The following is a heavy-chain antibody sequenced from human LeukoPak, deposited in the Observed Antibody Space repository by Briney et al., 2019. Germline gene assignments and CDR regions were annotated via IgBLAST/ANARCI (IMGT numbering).Heavy chain of an antibody. Sequence: GGTLRLSCAASGFTFSNYAMTWVRQAPGKGLEWVSGTSGGGDTTHYADSVKGRFTISRDNSKNMVYLQMDSLRAEDTAVYYCATQRSVGGPTWNYMDVWGKGTTVTVSS. CDR2: TSGGGDTT. CDR3: ATQRSVGGPTWNYMDV. V-gene: IGHV3-23*01. CDR1: GFTFSNYA. D-gene: IGHD3-10*01. J-gene: IGHJ6*03.